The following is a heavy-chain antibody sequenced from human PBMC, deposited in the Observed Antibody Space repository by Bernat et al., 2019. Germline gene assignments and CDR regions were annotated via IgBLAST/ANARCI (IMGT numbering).Heavy chain of an antibody. Sequence: QVQLVESGGGVVQPGRSLRLSCAASGFTFSSYGMHWVRQAPGKGLEWVAVIWYDGSNKYYADSVKGRFTISRDNSKNTLYLQMNSLRAEDTAVYYWVRDGAALYYYHGMDVWGRGTTVTVSS. D-gene: IGHD6-25*01. V-gene: IGHV3-33*01. J-gene: IGHJ6*02. CDR3: VRDGAALYYYHGMDV. CDR1: GFTFSSYG. CDR2: IWYDGSNK.